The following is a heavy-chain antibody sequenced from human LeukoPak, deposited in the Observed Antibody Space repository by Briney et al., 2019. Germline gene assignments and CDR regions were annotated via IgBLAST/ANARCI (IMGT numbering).Heavy chain of an antibody. V-gene: IGHV3-43*02. CDR3: AKDSAASSSGYYYYYGMDV. CDR2: ISGDGDST. CDR1: GFTFDDYA. D-gene: IGHD3-10*01. J-gene: IGHJ6*02. Sequence: GRSLRLSCAASGFTFDDYAMRWVRQAPGKGLEWVSLISGDGDSTYSADSVKGRFTISRDNSKNSLYLQMNSLRTEDTALYFCAKDSAASSSGYYYYYGMDVWGQGTTVTVSS.